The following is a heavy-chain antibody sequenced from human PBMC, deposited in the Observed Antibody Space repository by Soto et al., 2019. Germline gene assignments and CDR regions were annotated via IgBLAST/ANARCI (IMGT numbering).Heavy chain of an antibody. D-gene: IGHD3-10*01. CDR1: GYTFTSYA. V-gene: IGHV1-3*01. Sequence: ASVKVSCKASGYTFTSYAMHWVRQAPGQRLEWMGWINAGNGNTKYSQKFQGRVTITRDTSASTAYMELSSLRSEDMAVYYCARVPPRPPYYYGSGKDYYYMDVWGKGTTVTVSS. CDR3: ARVPPRPPYYYGSGKDYYYMDV. CDR2: INAGNGNT. J-gene: IGHJ6*03.